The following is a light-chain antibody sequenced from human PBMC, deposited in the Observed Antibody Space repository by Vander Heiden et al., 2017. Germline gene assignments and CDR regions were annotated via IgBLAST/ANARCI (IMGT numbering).Light chain of an antibody. V-gene: IGLV1-44*01. CDR3: AAWDGSLNGWL. CDR2: INN. CDR1: SSSIGRNS. Sequence: QSVLTQPPSASGTAGPRVTISCSGSSSSIGRNSVNWYQQVPGTAPKLLIYINNQRPSGVPDRFSGSKSGTSASLAISGLQSEDEADYYCAAWDGSLNGWLFGGGTKLTVL. J-gene: IGLJ3*02.